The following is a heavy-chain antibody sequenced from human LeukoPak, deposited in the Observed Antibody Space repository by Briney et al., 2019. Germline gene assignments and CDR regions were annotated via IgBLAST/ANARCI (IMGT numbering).Heavy chain of an antibody. CDR1: GGSISSYY. D-gene: IGHD6-19*01. J-gene: IGHJ4*02. Sequence: SETLSLTRTVSGGSISSYYWSWVRQPPGKGLEWVGYIYYSGSTKYNPSLKSRVTISVDTSKNQFPLKLSSVTAADTAVYYCARQLIAVAAVDYWGQGTLVTVSS. V-gene: IGHV4-59*08. CDR3: ARQLIAVAAVDY. CDR2: IYYSGST.